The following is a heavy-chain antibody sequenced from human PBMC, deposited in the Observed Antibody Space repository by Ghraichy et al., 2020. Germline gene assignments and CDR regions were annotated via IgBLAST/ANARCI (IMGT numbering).Heavy chain of an antibody. CDR2: ISSSSSYI. Sequence: GGSLRLSCAASGFTFSSYSMNWVRQAPGKGLEWVSSISSSSSYIYYADSVKGRFTISRDNAKNSLYRQMNSLRAEDTAVYYCARAWGSYSGFDYWGQGTLVTVSS. D-gene: IGHD1-26*01. CDR1: GFTFSSYS. J-gene: IGHJ4*02. V-gene: IGHV3-21*01. CDR3: ARAWGSYSGFDY.